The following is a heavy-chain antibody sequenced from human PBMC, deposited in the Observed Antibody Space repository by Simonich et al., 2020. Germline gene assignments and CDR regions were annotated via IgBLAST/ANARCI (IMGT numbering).Heavy chain of an antibody. Sequence: EVQLVESGGGLVQPGRSLRLSCAASGFTFVDYAMHWVRQAAGKGREWVAGISGKSGSKGNADSGKGRFTISRDNAKNSLYLQMNSLRAEDTALYYCAKDSGYCSGGSCYYFDYWGQGTLVTVSS. D-gene: IGHD2-15*01. J-gene: IGHJ4*02. CDR2: ISGKSGSK. V-gene: IGHV3-9*01. CDR1: GFTFVDYA. CDR3: AKDSGYCSGGSCYYFDY.